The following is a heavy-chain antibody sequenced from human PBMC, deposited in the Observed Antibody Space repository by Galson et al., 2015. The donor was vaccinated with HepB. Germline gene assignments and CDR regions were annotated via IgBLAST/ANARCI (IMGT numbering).Heavy chain of an antibody. CDR2: INTSGNTI. CDR1: GFTFSDYS. CDR3: ARDLWFRDDYYYYMDV. Sequence: SLRLSCAASGFTFSDYSMSWICQTPGKGLEWVSSINTSGNTIYYADSVKGRFTISRDNAKNSLYLQMNSLRAEDTAVYYCARDLWFRDDYYYYMDVWGKGTTVTVSS. V-gene: IGHV3-11*01. J-gene: IGHJ6*03. D-gene: IGHD3-10*01.